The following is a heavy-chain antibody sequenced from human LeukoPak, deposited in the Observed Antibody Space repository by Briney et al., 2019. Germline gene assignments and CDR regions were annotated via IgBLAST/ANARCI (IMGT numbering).Heavy chain of an antibody. Sequence: ASVKVSCKASGYTFTSYDINWVRQATGQGLEWMGWMNPNSGNTGYPQKFQGRVTMTRNTSISTAYMELSSLRSEDTAVYYCARVIGNMVRGVILVYWGQGTLVTVSS. J-gene: IGHJ4*02. CDR3: ARVIGNMVRGVILVY. CDR2: MNPNSGNT. V-gene: IGHV1-8*01. CDR1: GYTFTSYD. D-gene: IGHD3-10*01.